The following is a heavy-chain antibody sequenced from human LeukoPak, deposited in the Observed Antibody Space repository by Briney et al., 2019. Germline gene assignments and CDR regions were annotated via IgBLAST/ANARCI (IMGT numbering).Heavy chain of an antibody. CDR1: AFTFSSYA. J-gene: IGHJ3*02. Sequence: GGSLRLSCAASAFTFSSYAMSWVRQAPGKGLEWVSGISGSGGSTYYADSVKGRFTISRDNSKNTLYLQMNSLRAEDTAVYYCARVRGTMIVVPRDAFDIWGQGTMVTVSS. D-gene: IGHD3-22*01. V-gene: IGHV3-23*01. CDR2: ISGSGGST. CDR3: ARVRGTMIVVPRDAFDI.